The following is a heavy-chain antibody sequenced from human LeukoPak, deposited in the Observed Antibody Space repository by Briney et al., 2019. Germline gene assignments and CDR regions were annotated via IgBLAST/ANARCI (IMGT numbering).Heavy chain of an antibody. CDR3: ACQAWSGYYSNWFDP. CDR2: IYYSGST. J-gene: IGHJ5*02. V-gene: IGHV4-59*01. Sequence: SETLSLTCTVSGGSISSYYWSWIRQPPGKGLEWIGYIYYSGSTDYNPSLKSRVTISVDTSKNQFSLKLSSVTAADTAVYYCACQAWSGYYSNWFDPWGQGTLVTVSS. D-gene: IGHD3-3*01. CDR1: GGSISSYY.